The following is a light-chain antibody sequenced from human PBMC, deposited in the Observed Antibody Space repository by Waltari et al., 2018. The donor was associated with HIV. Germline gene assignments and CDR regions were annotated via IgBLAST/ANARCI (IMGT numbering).Light chain of an antibody. CDR1: KLGDKF. J-gene: IGLJ3*02. Sequence: SYELTQPPSVSVSPGQTASTTCSGDKLGDKFVSWYQQKPGQSPVLVIFQDTKRPSGIPYRFSGSNSGNTATLTISGTQAINEADYYCQVWDSSIWVFGGGTKLTVL. CDR2: QDT. CDR3: QVWDSSIWV. V-gene: IGLV3-1*01.